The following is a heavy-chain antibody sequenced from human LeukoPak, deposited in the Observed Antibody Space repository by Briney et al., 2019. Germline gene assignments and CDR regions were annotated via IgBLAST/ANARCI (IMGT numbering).Heavy chain of an antibody. V-gene: IGHV3-48*03. CDR2: ISSSGSTI. J-gene: IGHJ4*01. CDR3: ATIEAVRFHY. D-gene: IGHD6-19*01. CDR1: GFTFSSYE. Sequence: GGSLRLSCAASGFTFSSYEMNWVRQAPGKGLEWVSYISSSGSTIYYADSVKGRFTISRDNAKNSLYLQMTSLRAEDTAVYYCATIEAVRFHYWGQGTLVTVSS.